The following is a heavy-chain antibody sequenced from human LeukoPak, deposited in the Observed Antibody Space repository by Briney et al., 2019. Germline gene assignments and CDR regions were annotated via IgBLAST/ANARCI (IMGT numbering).Heavy chain of an antibody. CDR3: AKAGIGVVGYFDY. CDR1: GFTFNSYA. J-gene: IGHJ4*02. V-gene: IGHV3-23*01. CDR2: IRGSGGGT. Sequence: PGGSLRLSCAASGFTFNSYAMSWVRQAPGKGLEWFSAIRGSGGGTYYADSVKGRFTISRDNSKNTLYLQMNSLRDEDTALYYCAKAGIGVVGYFDYWGQGTLVTVSS. D-gene: IGHD6-19*01.